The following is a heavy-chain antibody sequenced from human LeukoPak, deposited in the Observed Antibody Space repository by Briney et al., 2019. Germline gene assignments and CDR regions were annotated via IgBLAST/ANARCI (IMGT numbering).Heavy chain of an antibody. D-gene: IGHD3-3*01. V-gene: IGHV3-30-3*01. J-gene: IGHJ6*02. CDR1: EFTFSSYA. Sequence: GGSLRLSCAASEFTFSSYAMHWVRQAPGKGLEWVAVISYDGSNKYYADSMKGRFTISRDNSKNTLYLQMNSLRAEDTAVYYCARDRVSDFWSGYYKDYYGMDVWGQGTTVTVSS. CDR3: ARDRVSDFWSGYYKDYYGMDV. CDR2: ISYDGSNK.